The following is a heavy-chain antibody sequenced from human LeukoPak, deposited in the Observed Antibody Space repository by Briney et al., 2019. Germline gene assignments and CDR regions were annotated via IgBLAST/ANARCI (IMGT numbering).Heavy chain of an antibody. CDR1: GYTFITYY. CDR3: ARESPLNWFDP. CDR2: INPNGGTT. Sequence: ASVKVSCKASGYTFITYYIHWVRQAPGQGLEWMGIINPNGGTTSYAQKFQGRVTMTRDTSTSTVYMELSSLRSDDTAMYYCARESPLNWFDPWGQGTLVTVSS. V-gene: IGHV1-46*01. J-gene: IGHJ5*02.